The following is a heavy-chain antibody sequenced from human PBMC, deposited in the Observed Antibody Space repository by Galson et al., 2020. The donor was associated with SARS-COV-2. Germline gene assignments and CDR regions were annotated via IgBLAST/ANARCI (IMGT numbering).Heavy chain of an antibody. V-gene: IGHV3-64D*08. CDR3: VKRPPGPRVLGWLVGVGAALDI. D-gene: IGHD3-3*01. CDR2: ISSNGGST. Sequence: GGPLRHSCSASGFTFSSYAMHWLRQAPGKGLEYVSAISSNGGSTYYADSVKGSFTISRDNSKNTLYLQMSSLRAEDTAVYYCVKRPPGPRVLGWLVGVGAALDIWGQGTMVTGSS. J-gene: IGHJ3*02. CDR1: GFTFSSYA.